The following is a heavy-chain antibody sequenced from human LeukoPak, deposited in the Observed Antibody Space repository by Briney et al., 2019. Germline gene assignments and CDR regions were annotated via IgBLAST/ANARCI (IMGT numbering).Heavy chain of an antibody. CDR1: GFTVSSNY. Sequence: GGSLRLSCAASGFTVSSNYMSWVRQAPGKGLEWVSVIYSGGSTYYADSVKGRFTISRDNSKNTLYLQMNSLRAEDTAVYYCAREKIGYNGALDGMDVWGQGTTVTVSS. CDR2: IYSGGST. J-gene: IGHJ6*02. D-gene: IGHD5-12*01. CDR3: AREKIGYNGALDGMDV. V-gene: IGHV3-66*01.